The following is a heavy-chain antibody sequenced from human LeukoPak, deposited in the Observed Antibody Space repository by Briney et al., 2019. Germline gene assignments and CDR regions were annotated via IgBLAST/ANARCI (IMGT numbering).Heavy chain of an antibody. V-gene: IGHV3-23*01. Sequence: ETLSLTCTVSGGSISSSNYYWGWIRQPPGKGLEWVSAISGSGGSTYYADSVKGRFTISRDNSKNTLYLQMNSLRAEDTAVYYCARGGGGSCRYTKCAFDIWGQGTMVTVSS. CDR2: ISGSGGST. D-gene: IGHD2-15*01. J-gene: IGHJ3*02. CDR1: GGSISSSNYY. CDR3: ARGGGGSCRYTKCAFDI.